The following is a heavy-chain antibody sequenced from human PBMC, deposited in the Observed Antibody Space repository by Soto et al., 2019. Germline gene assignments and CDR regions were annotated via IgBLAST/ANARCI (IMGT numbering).Heavy chain of an antibody. D-gene: IGHD2-2*01. CDR1: GGSISSSSYY. CDR2: FYYGGNT. CDR3: ARDCSTTTCYAGGLTGSFDP. V-gene: IGHV4-39*01. J-gene: IGHJ5*02. Sequence: SETLSLTCTVSGGSISSSSYYWGWIRQPPGKGLEWIGSFYYGGNTDYNPSLKSRVTISVDTSKNQFSLKVTSVTAADTAVYYCARDCSTTTCYAGGLTGSFDPWGQGTLVTSPQ.